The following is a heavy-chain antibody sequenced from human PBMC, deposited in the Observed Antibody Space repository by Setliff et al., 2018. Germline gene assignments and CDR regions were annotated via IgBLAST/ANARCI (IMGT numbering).Heavy chain of an antibody. Sequence: PGGSLRLSCAASGFTFSSLWMAWVRQAPGKGLEWVANINQGGGDQFYVDSVRGRFIISRDNAKNSLYLHMNSLRADDTAVYYCSRDVYDFRTGQADPWGQRTLVTAPQ. CDR2: INQGGGDQ. J-gene: IGHJ5*02. CDR1: GFTFSSLW. D-gene: IGHD3-3*01. V-gene: IGHV3-7*01. CDR3: SRDVYDFRTGQADP.